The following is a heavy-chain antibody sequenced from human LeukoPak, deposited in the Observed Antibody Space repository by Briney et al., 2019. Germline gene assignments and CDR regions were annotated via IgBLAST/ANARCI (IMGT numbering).Heavy chain of an antibody. J-gene: IGHJ4*02. CDR1: GFSFSSHA. Sequence: PGGSLRLSCVASGFSFSSHAMHWVRQAPGKGLEWVASFTYDESEKFYGDSVKGRFTISRDISRNTVYLQMNSLRAEDTAIYSCAKGTSGSSHSAGHYWGQGTLVTVSS. CDR3: AKGTSGSSHSAGHY. CDR2: FTYDESEK. D-gene: IGHD2-15*01. V-gene: IGHV3-30*04.